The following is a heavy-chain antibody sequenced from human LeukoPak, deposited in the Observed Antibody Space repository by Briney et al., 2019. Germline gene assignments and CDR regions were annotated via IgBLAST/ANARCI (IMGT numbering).Heavy chain of an antibody. CDR3: ARDRGYYYDSSGYYHDYYYYGMDV. J-gene: IGHJ6*02. CDR1: GGSISSYY. Sequence: SETLSLTCTVSGGSISSYYWSWIRQPPGKGLEWIGYIYYSGSTNYNPSLKSRVTISVDTSKNQFSLKLSSVTAADTAVYYCARDRGYYYDSSGYYHDYYYYGMDVWGQGTTVTVSS. CDR2: IYYSGST. V-gene: IGHV4-59*01. D-gene: IGHD3-22*01.